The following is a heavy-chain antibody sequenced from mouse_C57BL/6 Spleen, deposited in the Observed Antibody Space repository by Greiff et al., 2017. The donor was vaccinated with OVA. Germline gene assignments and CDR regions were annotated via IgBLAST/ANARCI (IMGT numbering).Heavy chain of an antibody. V-gene: IGHV5-4*03. CDR2: ISDGGSYT. Sequence: EVMLVESGGGLVKPGGSLKLSCAASGFTFSSYAMSWVRQTPEKRLEWVATISDGGSYTYYPDNVKGRFTISRDNAKNNLYLQMSHLKSEDTAMYYCARRGYGFDYWGQGTTLTVSS. CDR1: GFTFSSYA. D-gene: IGHD3-1*01. CDR3: ARRGYGFDY. J-gene: IGHJ2*01.